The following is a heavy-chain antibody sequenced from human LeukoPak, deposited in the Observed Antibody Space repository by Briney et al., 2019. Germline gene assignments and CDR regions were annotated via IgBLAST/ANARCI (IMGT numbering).Heavy chain of an antibody. CDR1: GFTFSDYS. J-gene: IGHJ5*02. Sequence: GGSLRLSCAASGFTFSDYSMKWIRQAPGKGLEWVSSISRSSTSIDYADSVKGRFTISRDNATNSMYLQINSLRVEDTAVYYCARNTGDQGASWFDPWGQGTLVTVSS. D-gene: IGHD7-27*01. CDR2: ISRSSTSI. V-gene: IGHV3-21*01. CDR3: ARNTGDQGASWFDP.